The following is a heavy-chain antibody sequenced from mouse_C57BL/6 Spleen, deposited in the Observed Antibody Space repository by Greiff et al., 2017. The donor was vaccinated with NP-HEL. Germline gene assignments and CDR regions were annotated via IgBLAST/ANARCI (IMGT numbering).Heavy chain of an antibody. CDR3: TRDDGYYVGFAY. V-gene: IGHV5-9-1*02. J-gene: IGHJ3*01. Sequence: EVKLVESGEGLVKPGGSLKLSCAASGFTFSSYAMSWVRQTPEKRLEWVAYISSGGDYIYYADTVKGRFTISRDNARNTLYLQMSSLKSEDTAMYYCTRDDGYYVGFAYWGQGTLVTVSA. CDR1: GFTFSSYA. D-gene: IGHD2-3*01. CDR2: ISSGGDYI.